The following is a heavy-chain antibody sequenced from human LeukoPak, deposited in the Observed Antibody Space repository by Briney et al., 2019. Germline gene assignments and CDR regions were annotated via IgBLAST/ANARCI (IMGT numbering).Heavy chain of an antibody. V-gene: IGHV3-53*01. D-gene: IGHD6-13*01. J-gene: IGHJ6*02. CDR2: IYSGGST. Sequence: PGGSLRLSCAASGFTVSSNYMSWVRQAPGKGLEWVSVIYSGGSTYYADSVKGRFTISRDNSKNTLYLQMNSLRAEDTAVYYCAREPRYSSSNPMGMDVWGQGTTVTVSS. CDR3: AREPRYSSSNPMGMDV. CDR1: GFTVSSNY.